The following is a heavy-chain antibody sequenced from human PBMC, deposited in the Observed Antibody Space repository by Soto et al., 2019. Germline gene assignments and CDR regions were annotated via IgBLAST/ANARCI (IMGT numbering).Heavy chain of an antibody. CDR2: IVVGSGNT. CDR1: GFTFTSSA. J-gene: IGHJ6*02. V-gene: IGHV1-58*02. D-gene: IGHD3-9*01. Sequence: GASVKVSCKASGFTFTSSAMQWVRQARGQRLEWIGRIVVGSGNTNYAQKFQERVNITRDMSTSTAYMELSSLRSEDTAVYYCAADTGDYDILTGYYNSYYYGMDVWGQGTTVTVSS. CDR3: AADTGDYDILTGYYNSYYYGMDV.